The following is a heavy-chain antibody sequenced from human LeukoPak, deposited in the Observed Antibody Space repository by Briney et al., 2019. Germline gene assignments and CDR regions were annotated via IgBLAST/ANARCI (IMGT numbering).Heavy chain of an antibody. V-gene: IGHV5-51*01. D-gene: IGHD2-2*01. CDR3: ASRDCSSTSCQGGDAFDI. J-gene: IGHJ3*02. CDR2: IYPGDSDT. Sequence: GESLKISCKGSGYSFTSYWIGWVRQMPGKGLEWMGIIYPGDSDTRYSPSFQGQVTISADKSISTAYLQWSSLKASDTAMYYCASRDCSSTSCQGGDAFDIWGQGTMVTVSS. CDR1: GYSFTSYW.